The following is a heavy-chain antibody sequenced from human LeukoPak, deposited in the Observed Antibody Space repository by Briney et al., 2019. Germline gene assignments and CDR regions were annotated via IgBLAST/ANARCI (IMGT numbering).Heavy chain of an antibody. J-gene: IGHJ4*02. CDR2: INHSGST. CDR1: GGSFSGYY. V-gene: IGHV4-34*01. Sequence: PSETLSLTCAVYGGSFSGYYWSWIRQPPGKGLEWIGEINHSGSTNYNPSLKSRVTISVDTSKNQFSLKLSSVTAADTAVYYCARRSVRGVMKYRGQGTLVTVSS. CDR3: ARRSVRGVMKY. D-gene: IGHD3-10*01.